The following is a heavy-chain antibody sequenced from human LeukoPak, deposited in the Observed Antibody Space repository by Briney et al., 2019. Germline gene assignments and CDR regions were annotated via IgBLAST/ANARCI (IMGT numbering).Heavy chain of an antibody. Sequence: SETLSLTCTVSGGSISSSSYYWGWIRQPPGKGLEWIGSIYYSGSTYYNPSLKSRVTISVDTSKNQFSLKLSSVTAADTAVYYCARDGYYGSGSYYSYDYWGQGTLVTVSS. V-gene: IGHV4-39*02. J-gene: IGHJ4*02. CDR1: GGSISSSSYY. CDR2: IYYSGST. D-gene: IGHD3-10*01. CDR3: ARDGYYGSGSYYSYDY.